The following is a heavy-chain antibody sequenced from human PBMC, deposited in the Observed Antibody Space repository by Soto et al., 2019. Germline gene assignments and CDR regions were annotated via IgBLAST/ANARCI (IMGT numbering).Heavy chain of an antibody. Sequence: GASVKVSCKASGYTFTNSGISWVRQAPGQGLEWMGWISTDNGNTNYAQHLQGRVSMTIDTSTTTAYMELRSLTSDDTAVYYCAKNGQPPYYYYGLDVWGQGTKVTVSS. CDR1: GYTFTNSG. J-gene: IGHJ6*02. CDR3: AKNGQPPYYYYGLDV. D-gene: IGHD2-8*01. CDR2: ISTDNGNT. V-gene: IGHV1-18*01.